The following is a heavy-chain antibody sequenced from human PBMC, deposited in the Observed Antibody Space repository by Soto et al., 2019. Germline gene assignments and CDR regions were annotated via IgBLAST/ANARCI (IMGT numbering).Heavy chain of an antibody. Sequence: EVQLVQSGAEVKKPGESLRISCTGFGYTFTTFWISWVRQMPGRGLEWMGRIDPRDSYTNYSPSFQGHVTISADKSISTAYLQWGSLKASDTARYYCARLYCSSSTCDSWFDPWGQGTLVTVSS. CDR2: IDPRDSYT. V-gene: IGHV5-10-1*03. D-gene: IGHD2-2*01. CDR1: GYTFTTFW. CDR3: ARLYCSSSTCDSWFDP. J-gene: IGHJ5*02.